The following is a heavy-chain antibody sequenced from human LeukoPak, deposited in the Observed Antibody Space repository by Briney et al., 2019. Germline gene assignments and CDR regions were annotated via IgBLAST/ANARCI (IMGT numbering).Heavy chain of an antibody. J-gene: IGHJ4*02. CDR3: ARERKSSYYDYVWGSFPLGY. D-gene: IGHD3-16*01. V-gene: IGHV1-3*01. CDR2: INAGNGNT. Sequence: ASVKVSCTASGYTFTSYAMHWVRQAPGQGLEWMGWINAGNGNTKYSQKFQGRVTITRDTSASTAYMELSSLRSEDTAVYYCARERKSSYYDYVWGSFPLGYWGQGTLVTVSS. CDR1: GYTFTSYA.